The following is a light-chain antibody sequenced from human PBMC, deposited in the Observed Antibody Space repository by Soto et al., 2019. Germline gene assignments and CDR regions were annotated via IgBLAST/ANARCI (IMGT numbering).Light chain of an antibody. CDR3: QQRSDWPPLYT. CDR2: DAS. J-gene: IGKJ2*01. V-gene: IGKV3-11*01. Sequence: EIVLTRSPATLSLSPGERVTLSCRASQSVSRYLAWYQQKAGQAPRLLIYDASNRATGIPARFSGSGSGTDFTLTISSLEPEDFAVYYCQQRSDWPPLYTFGQGTKVDIK. CDR1: QSVSRY.